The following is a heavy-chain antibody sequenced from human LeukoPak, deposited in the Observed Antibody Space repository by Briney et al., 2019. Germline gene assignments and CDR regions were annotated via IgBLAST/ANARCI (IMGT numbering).Heavy chain of an antibody. CDR2: VNPSAVA. CDR3: ARGPIDSDHDFDY. CDR1: GGSLGDYE. Sequence: PSETLSLTCGVYGGSLGDYEWRWIRPSPGGALEWLGQVNPSAVATYCAPIKRPVTISRDTSKNQLSLRVASVTAADAGVYYCARGPIDSDHDFDYWGQGALVTVSS. D-gene: IGHD1-14*01. V-gene: IGHV4-34*01. J-gene: IGHJ4*02.